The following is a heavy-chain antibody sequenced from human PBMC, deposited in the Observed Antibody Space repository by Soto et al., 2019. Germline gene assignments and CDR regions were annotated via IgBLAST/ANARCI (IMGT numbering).Heavy chain of an antibody. D-gene: IGHD1-7*01. V-gene: IGHV4-59*01. CDR2: IYYSGST. J-gene: IGHJ4*02. CDR1: GGSISSYY. Sequence: QVQLQQSGPGLVKPSETLSLTCTVSGGSISSYYWSWIRQPPGKGLEWIGYIYYSGSTNYNPSRKSRVTISVDTSTNQFSLKLSSVTAADTAVYYGARRYGTTFDYWGQGTLFTVSS. CDR3: ARRYGTTFDY.